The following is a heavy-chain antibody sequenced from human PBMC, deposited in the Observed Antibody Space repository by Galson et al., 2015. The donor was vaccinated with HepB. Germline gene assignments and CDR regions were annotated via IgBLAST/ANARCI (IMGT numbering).Heavy chain of an antibody. V-gene: IGHV3-21*01. Sequence: SLRLSCAASGFTFSSYSMNWVRQAPGKGLEWVSSISSSSGYIYYADSVKGRFSISRDNAKNSLYLQISSLRTEDTALYYCARGGRDHSSSWYFFAYWGQGTQVTVSS. J-gene: IGHJ4*02. D-gene: IGHD6-13*01. CDR1: GFTFSSYS. CDR3: ARGGRDHSSSWYFFAY. CDR2: ISSSSGYI.